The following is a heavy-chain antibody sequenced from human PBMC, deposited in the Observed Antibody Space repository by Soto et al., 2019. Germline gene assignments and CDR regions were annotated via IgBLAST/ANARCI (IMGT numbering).Heavy chain of an antibody. CDR1: GGSISSSSYY. Sequence: SETLSLTCTVSGGSISSSSYYWGWIRQPPGKGLEWIGSIYYSGSTYYNPPLKSRVTISVDTSKNQFSLKLSSVTAADTAVYYCARSPPGLVAVGAFDIWGQGTMVTVSS. J-gene: IGHJ3*02. V-gene: IGHV4-39*01. CDR3: ARSPPGLVAVGAFDI. CDR2: IYYSGST. D-gene: IGHD5-12*01.